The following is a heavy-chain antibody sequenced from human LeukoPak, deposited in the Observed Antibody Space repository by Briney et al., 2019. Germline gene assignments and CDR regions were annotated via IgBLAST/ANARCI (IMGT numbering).Heavy chain of an antibody. D-gene: IGHD3-10*01. V-gene: IGHV3-11*06. CDR1: GFIFSGYY. J-gene: IGHJ4*02. CDR3: ALTMVRGVIISDPYFDY. CDR2: ISSSSSYT. Sequence: GGSLRLSCAASGFIFSGYYMSWIRQAPGKGLEWVSYISSSSSYTNYADSVKGRFTISRDNAKNSLYLQMNSLRAEDTAVYYCALTMVRGVIISDPYFDYWGQGTLVTVSS.